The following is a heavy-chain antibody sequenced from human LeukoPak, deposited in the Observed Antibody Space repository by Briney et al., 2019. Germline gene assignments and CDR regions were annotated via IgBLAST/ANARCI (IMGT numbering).Heavy chain of an antibody. V-gene: IGHV3-48*03. CDR3: ATNYGDYGYYHYYMDV. CDR1: GFTFSSYE. Sequence: GGSLRLSCAASGFTFSSYEMNWVRQAPGKGLEWVSYISSSGSTIYYADSVKGRFTISRDNAKNSLYLQMNSLRAEDTAVYYCATNYGDYGYYHYYMDVWGKGTTVTVSS. CDR2: ISSSGSTI. J-gene: IGHJ6*03. D-gene: IGHD4-17*01.